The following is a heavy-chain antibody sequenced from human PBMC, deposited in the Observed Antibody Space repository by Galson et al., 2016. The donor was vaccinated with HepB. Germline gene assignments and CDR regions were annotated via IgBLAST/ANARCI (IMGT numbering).Heavy chain of an antibody. CDR2: IDWEDDK. V-gene: IGHV2-70*01. CDR1: GLSLSTSGMC. D-gene: IGHD5-12*01. Sequence: PALVKPTQTLTLTCTFSGLSLSTSGMCVSWIRQPPGKALEWLALIDWEDDKYYSTSLKTRLTISKDTSKNQVVLTMTNMDPVDTATYYCARNEATNHYYGMDVWGQGTTVTVSS. CDR3: ARNEATNHYYGMDV. J-gene: IGHJ6*02.